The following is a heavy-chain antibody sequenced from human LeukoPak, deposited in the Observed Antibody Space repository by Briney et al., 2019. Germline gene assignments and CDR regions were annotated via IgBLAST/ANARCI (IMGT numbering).Heavy chain of an antibody. CDR2: ISSSSSYI. CDR1: GFTFSSYS. J-gene: IGHJ5*02. V-gene: IGHV3-21*01. CDR3: ASHDWFDP. Sequence: GGSLRLSCAASGFTFSSYSMNWVRQAPGKGLEWVSSISSSSSYIYYADSVKGRFTISRDNSKNTLYLQMNNLRVEDTAMYYCASHDWFDPWGQGTLVTVSS.